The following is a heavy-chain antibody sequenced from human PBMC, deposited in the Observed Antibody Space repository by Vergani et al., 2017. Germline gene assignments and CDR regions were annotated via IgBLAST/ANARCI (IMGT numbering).Heavy chain of an antibody. D-gene: IGHD6-6*01. V-gene: IGHV4-31*03. Sequence: QVQLQESGPGLVKPSQTLSLTCTVSGGSISSGGYYWSWIRQHPGKGLEWIGYIYYSGSTNYNPSLKSRVTMSVDTSKNQCSLKLSSVTAADTAVYYWAREEELNSSSSEFYYYYGMDVWGQGTTVTVSS. CDR1: GGSISSGGYY. CDR3: AREEELNSSSSEFYYYYGMDV. J-gene: IGHJ6*02. CDR2: IYYSGST.